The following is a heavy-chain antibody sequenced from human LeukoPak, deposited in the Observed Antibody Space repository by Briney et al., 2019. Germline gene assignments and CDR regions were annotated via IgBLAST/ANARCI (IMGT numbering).Heavy chain of an antibody. D-gene: IGHD2-2*01. CDR2: IYYSGST. CDR3: ARDRIGTTCYDY. Sequence: SETLSLTCTVPGGSMSSYYWNWIRQPPGKGLEWIGYIYYSGSTNYNPSLQSRVTISVDTSKNQFSLKLSSVTAADTAVYYCARDRIGTTCYDYWGQGTLVTVSS. CDR1: GGSMSSYY. J-gene: IGHJ4*02. V-gene: IGHV4-59*01.